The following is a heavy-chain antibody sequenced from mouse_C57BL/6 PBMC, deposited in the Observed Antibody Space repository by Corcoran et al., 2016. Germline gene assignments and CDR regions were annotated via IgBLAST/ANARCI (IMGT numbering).Heavy chain of an antibody. CDR1: GYTFTDYN. CDR3: ARGNWDAMDY. J-gene: IGHJ4*01. CDR2: INPNNGGT. D-gene: IGHD4-1*01. Sequence: EVQLQQSGPELVKPGASVKIPCKASGYTFTDYNMDWVKQSHGKSLEWIGDINPNNGGTIYNQKFKGKATLTVDKSSSTAYMELRSLTSEDTAVYYCARGNWDAMDYWGQGTSVTVSS. V-gene: IGHV1-18*01.